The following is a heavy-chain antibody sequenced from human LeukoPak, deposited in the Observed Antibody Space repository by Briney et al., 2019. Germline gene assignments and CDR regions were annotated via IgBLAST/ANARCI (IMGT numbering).Heavy chain of an antibody. J-gene: IGHJ5*02. CDR2: IYHSGST. V-gene: IGHV4-38-2*02. CDR3: ARVEALMVVRGVIPSNWLDP. D-gene: IGHD3-10*01. Sequence: SETLSLTCTVSGYSISSGYYWGWIRQPPGKGLEWIGSIYHSGSTYYNPSLKSRVTISVDTSKNQFSLKLSSVTAADTAVYYCARVEALMVVRGVIPSNWLDPWGQGTLVTVSS. CDR1: GYSISSGYY.